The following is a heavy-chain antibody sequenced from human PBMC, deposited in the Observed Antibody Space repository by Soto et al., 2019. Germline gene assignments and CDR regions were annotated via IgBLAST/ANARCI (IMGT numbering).Heavy chain of an antibody. V-gene: IGHV1-18*01. CDR1: GYTFRSYG. J-gene: IGHJ4*02. CDR2: ISVHNGDT. Sequence: QVQLVQSGAEVKRPGASVKVSCRASGYTFRSYGLSWVRQAPGQGLEWMGWISVHNGDTKYLQKLQGRVTMTADTSTNTAYLELTSLSSDDTAVYYCARDRAWDYYDISGYFYHYFDSWGQGTLVTVSS. D-gene: IGHD3-22*01. CDR3: ARDRAWDYYDISGYFYHYFDS.